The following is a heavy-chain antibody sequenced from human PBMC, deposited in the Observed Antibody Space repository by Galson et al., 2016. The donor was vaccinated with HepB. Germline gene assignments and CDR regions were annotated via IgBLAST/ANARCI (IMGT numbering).Heavy chain of an antibody. Sequence: TLSLTCTVSSGSISIGGYSWNWIRQFPGKGLEWIGYIYHSGSTYYSPSLKGRVFISVDRSKNQLFLNLTSVTAADTAVYYCARKAGYCNAGTCYSSSGIDVWGKGTTVTVS. CDR2: IYHSGST. V-gene: IGHV4-30-2*06. CDR3: ARKAGYCNAGTCYSSSGIDV. D-gene: IGHD2-15*01. J-gene: IGHJ6*04. CDR1: SGSISIGGYS.